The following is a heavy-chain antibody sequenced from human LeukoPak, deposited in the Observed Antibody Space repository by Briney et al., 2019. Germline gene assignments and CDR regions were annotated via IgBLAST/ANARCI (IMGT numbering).Heavy chain of an antibody. CDR3: ATRVLRGNMWSAFDI. CDR2: IYYSGST. CDR1: GGSISSSSYY. Sequence: SETLSLTCTVSGGSISSSSYYWGCIRQPPGKGLECIGSIYYSGSTYYNPSLKSRVTISVDTSKNQFSLKLSSVTAADTAVYYCATRVLRGNMWSAFDIWGQGTMVTVSS. J-gene: IGHJ3*02. D-gene: IGHD3-10*01. V-gene: IGHV4-39*07.